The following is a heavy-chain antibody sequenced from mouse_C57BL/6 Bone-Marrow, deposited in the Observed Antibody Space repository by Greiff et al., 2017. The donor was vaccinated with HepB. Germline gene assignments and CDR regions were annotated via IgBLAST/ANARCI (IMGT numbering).Heavy chain of an antibody. V-gene: IGHV5-17*01. CDR1: GFTFSDYG. Sequence: EVTLVESGGGLVKPGGSLKLSYAASGFTFSDYGMHWVRQAPEKGLEWVAYISSGSSTIYYADTVKGRFTISRDNAKNTLFLQMTSLRSEDTAMYYCARPSITTVRGAMDYWGQGTSVTVSS. D-gene: IGHD1-1*01. CDR3: ARPSITTVRGAMDY. CDR2: ISSGSSTI. J-gene: IGHJ4*01.